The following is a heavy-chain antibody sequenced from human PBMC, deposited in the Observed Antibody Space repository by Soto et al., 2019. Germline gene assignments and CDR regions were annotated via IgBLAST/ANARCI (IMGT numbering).Heavy chain of an antibody. J-gene: IGHJ6*02. Sequence: EVQLVETGGGLIQPGGSLRLSCAASGFTVSSNYMSWVRQAPGKGLEWVSVIYSGGSTYYADSVKGRFTISRDNSKNTLYLQTNSLRAEDTAVYYCARDSPELQAYYYYGMDVWGQGTTVTVSS. CDR2: IYSGGST. V-gene: IGHV3-53*02. CDR3: ARDSPELQAYYYYGMDV. D-gene: IGHD1-7*01. CDR1: GFTVSSNY.